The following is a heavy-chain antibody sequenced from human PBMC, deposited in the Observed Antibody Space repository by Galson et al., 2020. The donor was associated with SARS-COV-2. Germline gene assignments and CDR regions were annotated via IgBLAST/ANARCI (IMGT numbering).Heavy chain of an antibody. CDR3: ARCAGSGYYMDA. CDR2: ISVYNGNT. CDR1: GYNIISYD. V-gene: IGHV1-18*04. D-gene: IGHD2-15*01. J-gene: IGHJ6*03. Sequence: ASVKVSCKASGYNIISYDISWVRQAPGQGLEWMGWISVYNGNTNYAQSLLGRVTMTTDTSTSTVYMELRSLKYDDTAVYYCARCAGSGYYMDAWGEGTTVTVS.